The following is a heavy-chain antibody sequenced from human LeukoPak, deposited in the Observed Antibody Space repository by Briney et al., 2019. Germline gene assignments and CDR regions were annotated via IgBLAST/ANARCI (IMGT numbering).Heavy chain of an antibody. CDR1: GGSFSGYY. J-gene: IGHJ4*02. CDR2: INHSGST. Sequence: SETLSLTCAVYGGSFSGYYWSWIRQPPGKGLEWIGEINHSGSTNYNPSLKSRVTISVDTSKNRFSLKLSSVTAADTAVYYCARVEISSWYKYFDYWGQGTLVTVSS. D-gene: IGHD6-13*01. V-gene: IGHV4-34*01. CDR3: ARVEISSWYKYFDY.